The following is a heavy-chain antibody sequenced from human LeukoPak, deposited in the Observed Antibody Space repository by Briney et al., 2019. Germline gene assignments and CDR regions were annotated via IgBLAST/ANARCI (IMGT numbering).Heavy chain of an antibody. Sequence: GGSLRLSGAASGFTFSSYAMSWVRQAPGKGLEWVSAISGSGGSTYYADSVKGRFTISRDNSKNTLYLQMNSLRAEDTAVYYCAKAQLRYFDWPDYWGQGTLVTVSS. CDR1: GFTFSSYA. CDR3: AKAQLRYFDWPDY. J-gene: IGHJ4*02. D-gene: IGHD3-9*01. CDR2: ISGSGGST. V-gene: IGHV3-23*01.